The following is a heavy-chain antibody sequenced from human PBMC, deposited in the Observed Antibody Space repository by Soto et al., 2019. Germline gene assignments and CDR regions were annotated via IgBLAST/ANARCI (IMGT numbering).Heavy chain of an antibody. CDR1: GFTFSSYV. CDR2: VSGGGGSK. D-gene: IGHD3-3*01. CDR3: AKAQNRYDFWSGFTTPFDY. V-gene: IGHV3-23*01. J-gene: IGHJ4*02. Sequence: EVKLLEYGGGLVEPGGSLRLSCAASGFTFSSYVMSWVRKDPVKGLEWVPAVSGGGGSKYYADSVRGRFTISRDNSKNTVDLPVNRVRAEDTAVYYCAKAQNRYDFWSGFTTPFDYWGQGTLVTVSS.